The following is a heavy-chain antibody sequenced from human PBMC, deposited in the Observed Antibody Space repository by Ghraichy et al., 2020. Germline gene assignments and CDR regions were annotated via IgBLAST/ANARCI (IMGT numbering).Heavy chain of an antibody. Sequence: GGSLRLSCAASGFSFTDYWMHWVRQTPGRGLEWVSHLNTDGTTVNYADSVKGRFTISRDNAKNTMYLQMISLTDEDTAFYYCVRSYKDGLRHFDYWGQGTLVTVSS. CDR1: GFSFTDYW. V-gene: IGHV3-74*01. J-gene: IGHJ4*02. D-gene: IGHD1-14*01. CDR2: LNTDGTTV. CDR3: VRSYKDGLRHFDY.